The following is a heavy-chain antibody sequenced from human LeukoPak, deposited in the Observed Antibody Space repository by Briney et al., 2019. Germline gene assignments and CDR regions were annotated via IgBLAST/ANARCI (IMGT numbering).Heavy chain of an antibody. CDR2: IYYSGST. CDR3: ACGYTYGNVIY. V-gene: IGHV4-59*12. D-gene: IGHD5-18*01. J-gene: IGHJ4*02. Sequence: SETLSLTCTVSGGSISSYYWSWIRQPPGKGLEWIGCIYYSGSTKYNPSLKSRVTMSVATSKNQFSLRLSSVTAVDTAVYYCACGYTYGNVIYWGQGTLVTVS. CDR1: GGSISSYY.